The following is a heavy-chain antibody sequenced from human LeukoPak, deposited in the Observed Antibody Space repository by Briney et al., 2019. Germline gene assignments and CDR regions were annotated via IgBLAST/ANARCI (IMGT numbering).Heavy chain of an antibody. CDR1: GDSINSYY. CDR3: ALSSRSVAYPFDY. D-gene: IGHD6-19*01. J-gene: IGHJ4*02. CDR2: IYYSGII. V-gene: IGHV4-59*08. Sequence: SETLSLTCTVSGDSINSYYWSWIRQPPGKGLEWIGCIYYSGIIKYNPSLKSRVTISLDTSNNQFSLKLTSVTAADTAVYYCALSSRSVAYPFDYWGQGTLVTASS.